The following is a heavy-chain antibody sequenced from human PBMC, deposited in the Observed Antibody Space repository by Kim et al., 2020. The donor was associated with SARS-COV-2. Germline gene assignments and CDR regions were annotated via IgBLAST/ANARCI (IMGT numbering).Heavy chain of an antibody. Sequence: SETLSLTCTVSGGSISSSTYSWGWIRQSTGKGLQWIASLSYSGTTHYNPSLRSRVTVSVDRPKNRLSLRLSSVTAADTAVYYCARQGPTFIAAANTYQY. J-gene: IGHJ1*01. CDR3: ARQGPTFIAAANTYQY. CDR2: LSYSGTT. CDR1: GGSISSSTYS. D-gene: IGHD6-13*01. V-gene: IGHV4-39*01.